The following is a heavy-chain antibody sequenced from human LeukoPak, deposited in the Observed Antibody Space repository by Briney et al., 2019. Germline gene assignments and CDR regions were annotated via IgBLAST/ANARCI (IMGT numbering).Heavy chain of an antibody. D-gene: IGHD6-13*01. CDR2: IYHSGST. J-gene: IGHJ3*02. V-gene: IGHV4-30-2*01. Sequence: PSETLSLTCTVSGGSISSGGYYWSWIRQPPGKGLEWIGYIYHSGSTYYNPSLKSRVTISVDRSKNQFSLKLSSVTAADTAVYYCARDQGWSQQLVGGDAFDIWGQGTMVTVSS. CDR3: ARDQGWSQQLVGGDAFDI. CDR1: GGSISSGGYY.